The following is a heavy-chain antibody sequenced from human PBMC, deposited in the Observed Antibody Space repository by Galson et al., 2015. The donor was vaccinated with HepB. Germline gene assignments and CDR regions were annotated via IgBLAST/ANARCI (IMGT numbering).Heavy chain of an antibody. D-gene: IGHD4-17*01. CDR3: AREVRGPTYGENGHDY. Sequence: TLSLTCTVSGGSISSGDYYWSWIRQPPGKGLEWIGYIYYSGSTYYNPSLKSRVTISVDTSKNQFSLKLSSVTAADTAVYYCAREVRGPTYGENGHDYWGQGTLVTVSS. V-gene: IGHV4-30-4*01. J-gene: IGHJ4*02. CDR1: GGSISSGDYY. CDR2: IYYSGST.